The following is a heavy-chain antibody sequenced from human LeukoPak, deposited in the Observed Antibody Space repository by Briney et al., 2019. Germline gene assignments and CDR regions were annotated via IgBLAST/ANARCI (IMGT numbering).Heavy chain of an antibody. CDR1: GYTFTGYY. CDR2: INPNSGGT. V-gene: IGHV1-2*02. D-gene: IGHD2-8*01. CDR3: ARDTESPLGYCTNGVCLGDY. Sequence: GASVKVSCKASGYTFTGYYMHWVRQAPGQGLEWMGWINPNSGGTNYAQKFQGRVTMTRDTSISTAYMELSRLRSDDTAVYYRARDTESPLGYCTNGVCLGDYWGQGTLVAVSS. J-gene: IGHJ4*02.